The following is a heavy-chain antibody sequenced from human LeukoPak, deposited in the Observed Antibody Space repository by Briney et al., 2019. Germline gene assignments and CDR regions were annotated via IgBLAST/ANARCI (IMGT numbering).Heavy chain of an antibody. CDR2: IYYSGST. J-gene: IGHJ4*02. D-gene: IGHD3-3*01. CDR3: ARGPPHYDFWSGYYRY. CDR1: GGSISSYY. V-gene: IGHV4-59*01. Sequence: SETLSLTCTVSGGSISSYYWSWIRQPPGKGLEWIGYIYYSGSTNYNPSLKSRVTISVDTSKNQFSLKLSPVTAADTAVYYCARGPPHYDFWSGYYRYWGQGTLVTVSS.